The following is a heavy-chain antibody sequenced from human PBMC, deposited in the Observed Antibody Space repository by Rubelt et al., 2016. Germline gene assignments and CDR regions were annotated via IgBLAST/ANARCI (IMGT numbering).Heavy chain of an antibody. Sequence: QVQLQESGPGLVKPSETLSLTCTVSGGSISSYYWSWIRQPPGKGLEWIGYIYYSGSTNYNPSLKCRVPISVETSSNQCSLKLSSVTAADTAVYYCAGIHSSGYGVIDYWGQGTLVTVSS. J-gene: IGHJ4*02. D-gene: IGHD3-22*01. CDR2: IYYSGST. V-gene: IGHV4-59*01. CDR1: GGSISSYY. CDR3: AGIHSSGYGVIDY.